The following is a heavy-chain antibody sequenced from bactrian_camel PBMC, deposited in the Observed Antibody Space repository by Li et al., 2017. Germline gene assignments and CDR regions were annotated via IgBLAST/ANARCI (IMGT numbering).Heavy chain of an antibody. Sequence: VQLVESGGGSVQSGGSLRLSCAASGFTFSRSAMSWVRQAPGKGLEWVSAIASGGGNTYYADSVKGRFIISSDNTENTVYLQMSSLEPEDTAMYYCASGSCGWRWSRVESSAYKYWGQGTQVTVS. CDR3: ASGSCGWRWSRVESSAYKY. CDR1: GFTFSRSA. D-gene: IGHD1*01. CDR2: IASGGGNT. V-gene: IGHV3S31*01. J-gene: IGHJ4*01.